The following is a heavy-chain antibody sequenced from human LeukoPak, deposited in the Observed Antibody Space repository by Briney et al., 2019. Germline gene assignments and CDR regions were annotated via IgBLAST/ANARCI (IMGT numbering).Heavy chain of an antibody. V-gene: IGHV4-59*08. D-gene: IGHD6-6*01. CDR2: IYYTGSP. CDR3: ARHRAYSSSSPFDY. J-gene: IGHJ4*02. CDR1: GGSISSLY. Sequence: SETLSLTCSVSGGSISSLYWSWLRQPPGEGLEWIGYIYYTGSPNYNPSLKSRVTMFLDMSKNQFSLRLSSVTAADTAVYYCARHRAYSSSSPFDYWGQGTLVTVSS.